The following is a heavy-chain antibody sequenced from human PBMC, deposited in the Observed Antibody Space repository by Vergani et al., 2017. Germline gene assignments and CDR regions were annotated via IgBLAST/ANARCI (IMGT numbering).Heavy chain of an antibody. D-gene: IGHD2-21*01. CDR2: IYAGDSDV. V-gene: IGHV5-51*01. J-gene: IGHJ4*02. CDR3: TRHVPCGDGACLHFDH. Sequence: EVQLVQSGAEVKKPGESLKISCQGSGYSITNYWIAWVRQRPGKGLEWMGIIYAGDSDVRYSPSFQGQVTMSVDKSFSTAYLQWSSLKASDTAIYYCTRHVPCGDGACLHFDHWGQGTQVTVSS. CDR1: GYSITNYW.